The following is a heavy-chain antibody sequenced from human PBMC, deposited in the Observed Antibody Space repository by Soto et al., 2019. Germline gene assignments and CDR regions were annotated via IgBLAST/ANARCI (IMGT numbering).Heavy chain of an antibody. CDR3: ARDRSNVLYSSSNYFDY. D-gene: IGHD6-6*01. Sequence: ASVKVSCKASGYTFTSYYMHWVRQAPGQGLEWVGIINPSGGSTSYAQKFQGRVTMTRDTSTSTVYMELSSLRSEDTAVYYCARDRSNVLYSSSNYFDYWGQGTLVTVSS. V-gene: IGHV1-46*01. CDR1: GYTFTSYY. CDR2: INPSGGST. J-gene: IGHJ4*02.